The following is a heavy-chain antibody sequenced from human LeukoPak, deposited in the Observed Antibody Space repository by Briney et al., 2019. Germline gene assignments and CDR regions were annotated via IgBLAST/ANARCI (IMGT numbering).Heavy chain of an antibody. Sequence: RASVKVSCKASGYTFTSYAMNWVRQAPGQGLEWMGWINTNTGNAAYAQGLTGRSVFSLDTSVSTAYLEISSLKAEDTAVYYCARPMGRYYYYGMDVWGQGTTVTVSS. V-gene: IGHV7-4-1*02. CDR2: INTNTGNA. D-gene: IGHD3-16*01. CDR3: ARPMGRYYYYGMDV. J-gene: IGHJ6*02. CDR1: GYTFTSYA.